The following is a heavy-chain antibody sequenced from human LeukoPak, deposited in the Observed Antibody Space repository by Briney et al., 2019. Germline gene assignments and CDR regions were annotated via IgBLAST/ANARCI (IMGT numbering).Heavy chain of an antibody. CDR1: GSTFSSYY. Sequence: SESLSLTCTVSGSTFSSYYWSWIRQPPGKGLEWIGYISNNRSTNYYPSLKSRVAISVDKSKNQFSLKMISMTAADTAVYYCASFSWSSGTYIHEAIWSWFAPAGQASLVTVPS. J-gene: IGHJ5*02. D-gene: IGHD3-10*01. V-gene: IGHV4-59*08. CDR2: ISNNRST. CDR3: ASFSWSSGTYIHEAIWSWFAP.